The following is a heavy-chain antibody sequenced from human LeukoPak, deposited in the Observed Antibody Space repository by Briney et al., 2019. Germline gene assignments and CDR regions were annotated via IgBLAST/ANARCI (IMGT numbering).Heavy chain of an antibody. CDR2: ISAYNGNT. D-gene: IGHD3-16*02. V-gene: IGHV1-18*01. J-gene: IGHJ4*02. CDR1: GYTFTSYG. CDR3: ARDSKRDDYVWGSYRQFDY. Sequence: ASVKVSCKASGYTFTSYGISWVRQAPGQGLEWMAWISAYNGNTNYAQKLQGRVTMTTDTSTSTAYIELRSLRSDDTAVYYCARDSKRDDYVWGSYRQFDYWGQGTLVTVSS.